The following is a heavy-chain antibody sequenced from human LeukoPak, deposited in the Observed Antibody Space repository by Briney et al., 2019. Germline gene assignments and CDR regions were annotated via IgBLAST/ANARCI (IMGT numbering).Heavy chain of an antibody. Sequence: GPSLQISCKGSGSIFTTYWIAWGRPLPGRGLEWMGIISPDDSDIRYSPSFQGHVTISADKSISTAYLQWSSLQTSDTAMYYCARHEGSGSYYSYWGQGTLVSVSS. CDR2: ISPDDSDI. CDR3: ARHEGSGSYYSY. CDR1: GSIFTTYW. V-gene: IGHV5-51*01. J-gene: IGHJ4*02. D-gene: IGHD1-26*01.